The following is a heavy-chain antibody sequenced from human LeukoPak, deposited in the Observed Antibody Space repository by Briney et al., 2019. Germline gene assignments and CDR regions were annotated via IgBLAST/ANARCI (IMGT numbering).Heavy chain of an antibody. Sequence: SETLSLTCTVSGGSISSSSYYWGWIRQPPGKGLEWIGSIYYSGSTYYNPSLKSRVTISVDTSKNQFAMKLSSVTAADTAVYYCATYSWSYYLAYAGPKDRDAFDIWGQGTMVTVSS. CDR1: GGSISSSSYY. CDR2: IYYSGST. J-gene: IGHJ3*02. CDR3: ATYSWSYYLAYAGPKDRDAFDI. V-gene: IGHV4-39*01. D-gene: IGHD1-26*01.